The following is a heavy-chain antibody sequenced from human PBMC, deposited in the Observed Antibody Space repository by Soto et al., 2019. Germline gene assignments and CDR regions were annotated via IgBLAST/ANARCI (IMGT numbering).Heavy chain of an antibody. Sequence: QVPLQESGPGLVKPSETLSLTCTVSGGSISTYYWSWIRQPPGKRLEWIGYIYYSGSTYYNPSLKSRVTMSVATSRNQSLLQLNSVTATGTAVYYCARESAGSNKNNRFDPWGQGTLVTVSS. CDR1: GGSISTYY. J-gene: IGHJ5*02. CDR3: ARESAGSNKNNRFDP. D-gene: IGHD3-10*01. V-gene: IGHV4-59*01. CDR2: IYYSGST.